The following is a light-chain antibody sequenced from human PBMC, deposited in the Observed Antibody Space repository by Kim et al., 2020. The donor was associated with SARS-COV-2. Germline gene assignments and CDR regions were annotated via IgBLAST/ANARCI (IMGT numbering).Light chain of an antibody. CDR1: SGHSDHT. J-gene: IGLJ3*02. CDR2: LVSNGDY. CDR3: ETWDSNTWV. Sequence: SVKLTCTLSSGHSDHTIAWHQQQPGKAPRYLMKLVSNGDYNKESGVSARFSGSSSGADRYLTISDLQSQDEADYYCETWDSNTWVFGGGTQLTVL. V-gene: IGLV4-60*03.